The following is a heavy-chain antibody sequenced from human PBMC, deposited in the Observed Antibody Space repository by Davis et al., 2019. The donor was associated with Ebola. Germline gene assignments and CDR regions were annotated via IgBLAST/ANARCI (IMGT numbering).Heavy chain of an antibody. CDR3: ARPSPAPIIMVRGVERVDAFDI. V-gene: IGHV4-39*01. J-gene: IGHJ3*02. D-gene: IGHD3-10*01. CDR2: IYYSGST. Sequence: SETLSLTCTVSGASITIYYWSWIRQPPGKGLEWIGSIYYSGSTYYNLSLKSRVTISVDTSKNKFSLKLSSVTAADTAVYYCARPSPAPIIMVRGVERVDAFDIWGQGTMVTVSS. CDR1: GASITIYY.